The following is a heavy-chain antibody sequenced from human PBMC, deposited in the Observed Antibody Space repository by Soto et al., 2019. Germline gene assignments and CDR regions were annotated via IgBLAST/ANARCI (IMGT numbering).Heavy chain of an antibody. J-gene: IGHJ6*02. CDR2: IVSVGDDI. V-gene: IGHV3-21*01. Sequence: PGGSLRLSCATSGFTFSIYTMNWVRQAPGKGLEWVASIVSVGDDIYYADSVKGRFTISRDSANHSLFLQMNSLRADDTAVYYCHLWAWNVTKNYHYGADAWGQGTTVTVSS. CDR1: GFTFSIYT. CDR3: HLWAWNVTKNYHYGADA. D-gene: IGHD1-1*01.